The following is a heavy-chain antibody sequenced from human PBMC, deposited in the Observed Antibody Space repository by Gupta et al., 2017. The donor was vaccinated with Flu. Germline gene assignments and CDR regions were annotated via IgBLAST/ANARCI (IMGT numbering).Heavy chain of an antibody. V-gene: IGHV3-7*01. D-gene: IGHD5-24*01. Sequence: EVQLVASGGGLVQPGGSLRLSCAASGFTFSDDWMDWVRQAPGKGLEWVANIKEDGSVKNYVDSVKGRFAIARDNARNSVYLQMNSLRADDTAVYYCARNRGWQQFDYWGQGALVTVSS. CDR1: GFTFSDDW. J-gene: IGHJ4*02. CDR2: IKEDGSVK. CDR3: ARNRGWQQFDY.